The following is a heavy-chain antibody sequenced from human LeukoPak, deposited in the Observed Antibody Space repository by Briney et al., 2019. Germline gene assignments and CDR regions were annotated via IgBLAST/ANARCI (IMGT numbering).Heavy chain of an antibody. D-gene: IGHD1-26*01. CDR1: GGSISSHY. CDR2: IYYSGST. V-gene: IGHV4-59*11. Sequence: NPSETLSLTCTVSGGSISSHYWSWIRQPPGKGLEWIGYIYYSGSTNYNPSLKSRVTISVDTSKNQFSLKLSSVTAADTAVYYCARGVSNSGSYWIPYWGQGTLVTVSS. J-gene: IGHJ4*02. CDR3: ARGVSNSGSYWIPY.